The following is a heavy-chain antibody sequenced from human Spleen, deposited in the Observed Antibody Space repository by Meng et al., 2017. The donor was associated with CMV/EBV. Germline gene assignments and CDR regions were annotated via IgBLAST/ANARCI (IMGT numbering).Heavy chain of an antibody. J-gene: IGHJ5*02. Sequence: VRLVASGVGLVQAGGSLRLSCAASGFTFSSYWMHWVRQAPGKGLVWVSRINSDGSSTSYADSVKGRFTISRDNAKNTLYLQMNSLRAEDTAVYYCARDRAVAGTERWFDPWGQGTLVTVAS. CDR1: GFTFSSYW. CDR2: INSDGSST. D-gene: IGHD6-19*01. V-gene: IGHV3-74*01. CDR3: ARDRAVAGTERWFDP.